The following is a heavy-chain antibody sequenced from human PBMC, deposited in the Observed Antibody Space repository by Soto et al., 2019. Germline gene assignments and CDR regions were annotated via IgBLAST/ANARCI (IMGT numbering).Heavy chain of an antibody. V-gene: IGHV3-33*01. Sequence: VQLVESGGGVVQPGRSPRLSCAASGFTFSSYGMHWVRQAPGKGLEWVALVWYDGGNKYYADSVKGRFTISRDNSKNTLYLQMNSLRDEDTAVYYCVRPAVYSGNDYGYYYGMDVWGQGTTVIVSS. CDR1: GFTFSSYG. D-gene: IGHD5-12*01. CDR3: VRPAVYSGNDYGYYYGMDV. CDR2: VWYDGGNK. J-gene: IGHJ6*02.